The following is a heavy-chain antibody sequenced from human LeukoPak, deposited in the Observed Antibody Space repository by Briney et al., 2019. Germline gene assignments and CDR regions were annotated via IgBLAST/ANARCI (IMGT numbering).Heavy chain of an antibody. CDR2: IGSGSSFK. CDR1: GFTFSSYA. D-gene: IGHD2/OR15-2a*01. V-gene: IGHV3-48*02. Sequence: GGSLRLSCAASGFTFSSYAMSWVRQAPGKGLEWVSYIGSGSSFKFYADSVKGRFTISRDNAKNSLYLQMNSLRDEDTAVYFCARNLLSWVNGMDVWGQGTTVTVSS. J-gene: IGHJ6*02. CDR3: ARNLLSWVNGMDV.